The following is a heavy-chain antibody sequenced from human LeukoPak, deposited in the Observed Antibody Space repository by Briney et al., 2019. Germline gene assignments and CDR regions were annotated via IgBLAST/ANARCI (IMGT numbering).Heavy chain of an antibody. CDR1: GYTFASYG. V-gene: IGHV1-18*01. CDR2: NSAYNHDT. CDR3: ARDTALPTIAGGPDY. J-gene: IGHJ4*01. D-gene: IGHD2-8*02. Sequence: GASVKVSCKASGYTFASYGITWMRQAPGQGLEWIGWNSAYNHDTHYAQNLQDRVTMTTDTSTSTAYMELRSLTSDDTALYYCARDTALPTIAGGPDYWGHGTLVTVSS.